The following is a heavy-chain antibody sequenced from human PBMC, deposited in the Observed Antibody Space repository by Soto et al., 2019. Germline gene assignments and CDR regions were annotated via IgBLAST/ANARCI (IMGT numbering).Heavy chain of an antibody. CDR3: TVTRGSCAFDI. J-gene: IGHJ3*02. CDR2: IYYSGST. D-gene: IGHD4-17*01. V-gene: IGHV4-31*03. CDR1: GGSISSGGYY. Sequence: QVQLQESGPGLVKPSQTLSLTCTVSGGSISSGGYYWSWIRQHPGKGLEWIGYIYYSGSTYYNPSPKRXXTXSXXTSKNQFSLKLSSVTAADTAVYYCTVTRGSCAFDIWGQGTMVTVSS.